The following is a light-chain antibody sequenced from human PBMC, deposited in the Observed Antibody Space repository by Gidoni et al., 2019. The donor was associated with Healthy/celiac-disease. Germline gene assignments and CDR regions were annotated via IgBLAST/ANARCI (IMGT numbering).Light chain of an antibody. V-gene: IGKV4-1*01. CDR2: WAS. Sequence: DIVMTQSPDSLAVSLGERATINCKSSQSVLYSSDNKNYLVWYQQKPGQPPKLLIYWASTRESGVPDRFSGSGSGTDFTLTISSLQAEDVAVYYCQQYYTIPPTFXQXTKVEIK. CDR3: QQYYTIPPT. J-gene: IGKJ1*01. CDR1: QSVLYSSDNKNY.